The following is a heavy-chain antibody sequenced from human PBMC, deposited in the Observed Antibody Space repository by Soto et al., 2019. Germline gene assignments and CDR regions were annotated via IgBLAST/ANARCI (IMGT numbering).Heavy chain of an antibody. Sequence: QVVLQESGPGVVKPSETLSLTCSVSGDSITSSRYYWGWIRQTPQTGLEWIGSIYYSGSTFYNPSLKSRVTVSVDTSKNQFSLKLTSVSAADTFLYFCARQTASIVRQGDFDYWGQGTLVTVSS. CDR3: ARQTASIVRQGDFDY. D-gene: IGHD1-26*01. J-gene: IGHJ4*02. CDR1: GDSITSSRYY. V-gene: IGHV4-39*01. CDR2: IYYSGST.